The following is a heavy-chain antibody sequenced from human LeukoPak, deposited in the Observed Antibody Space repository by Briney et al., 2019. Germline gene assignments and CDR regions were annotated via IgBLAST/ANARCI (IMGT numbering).Heavy chain of an antibody. CDR3: AKVEWSA. V-gene: IGHV3-21*06. CDR2: ISSSSSYI. CDR1: GFTFSSYS. Sequence: GGSLRLSCAASGFTFSSYSMNWVRQAPGKGLEWVSSISSSSSYIYYADSVQGRFTISRDNAKNSMYLQMNSLRAEDTALYYCAKVEWSAWGQGTMVTVSS. J-gene: IGHJ3*01. D-gene: IGHD3-3*01.